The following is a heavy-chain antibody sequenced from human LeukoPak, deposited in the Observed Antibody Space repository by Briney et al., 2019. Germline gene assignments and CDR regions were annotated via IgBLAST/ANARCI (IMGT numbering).Heavy chain of an antibody. CDR3: ARHENYYGSGTYRFGP. D-gene: IGHD3-10*01. CDR1: GGSISSYY. CDR2: IYSSGST. Sequence: SETLSHTCTVSGGSISSYYWSWIRQPPGKGLEWIGYIYSSGSTNYNPSLKSRVIISVDTSKNQFSLKLSSVTAADTAIYYCARHENYYGSGTYRFGPWGQGTLVTVSS. J-gene: IGHJ5*02. V-gene: IGHV4-59*08.